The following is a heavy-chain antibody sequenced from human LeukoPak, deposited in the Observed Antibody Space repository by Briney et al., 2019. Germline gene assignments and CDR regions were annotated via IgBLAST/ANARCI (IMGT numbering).Heavy chain of an antibody. CDR2: IWYDGSNK. CDR3: ARSPSYYYDSSGYYSY. CDR1: GFTFSSYG. Sequence: TGGSLRFSCAASGFTFSSYGMHWVRQAPGKGLEWVAVIWYDGSNKYYADSVKGRFTISRDNSKNTLYLQMNSLRAEDTAVYYCARSPSYYYDSSGYYSYWGQGTLVTVSS. V-gene: IGHV3-33*01. D-gene: IGHD3-22*01. J-gene: IGHJ4*02.